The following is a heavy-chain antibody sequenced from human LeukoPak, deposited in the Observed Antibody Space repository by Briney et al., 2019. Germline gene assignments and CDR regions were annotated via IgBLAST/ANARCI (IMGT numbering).Heavy chain of an antibody. Sequence: PGGSLRLSCALSGLTFSRYDMHWVRQAPGKGLEWVAFIRYDGSNKYYADSVKGRFTISRDNSKNTLYLQMNSLRAEDTAVYYCASLMAARLYYFDYWGQGTLVTVSS. V-gene: IGHV3-30*02. D-gene: IGHD2-15*01. CDR2: IRYDGSNK. J-gene: IGHJ4*02. CDR1: GLTFSRYD. CDR3: ASLMAARLYYFDY.